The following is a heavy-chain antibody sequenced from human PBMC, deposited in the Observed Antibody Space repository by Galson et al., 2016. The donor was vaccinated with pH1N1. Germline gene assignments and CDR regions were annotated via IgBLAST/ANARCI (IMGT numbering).Heavy chain of an antibody. J-gene: IGHJ6*02. V-gene: IGHV1-69*13. CDR3: ARPGRTETTKEGFAWGYGMDV. Sequence: SVKVSCKASGGSFAKYAVSWVRQAPGQGLEWKGRIIPIYGTANYAQKFQGRVTITADEYTTTVYMELNSLISEDTAIYYCARPGRTETTKEGFAWGYGMDVWGQGTTVTVSS. CDR1: GGSFAKYA. D-gene: IGHD1-1*01. CDR2: IIPIYGTA.